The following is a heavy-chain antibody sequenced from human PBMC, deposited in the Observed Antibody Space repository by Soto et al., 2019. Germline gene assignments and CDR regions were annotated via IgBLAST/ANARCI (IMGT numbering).Heavy chain of an antibody. J-gene: IGHJ4*02. CDR2: IYSGGST. CDR3: ATAKLLLPWLFDY. D-gene: IGHD2-15*01. V-gene: IGHV3-66*01. Sequence: GGSLRISCAASGFIVSSNYMSWVRQAPGKGLEWVSVIYSGGSTFYADSVKGRFIISRDDSKNTLFLQMNSLRAEDTAVYYCATAKLLLPWLFDYWGQGTLVTVSS. CDR1: GFIVSSNY.